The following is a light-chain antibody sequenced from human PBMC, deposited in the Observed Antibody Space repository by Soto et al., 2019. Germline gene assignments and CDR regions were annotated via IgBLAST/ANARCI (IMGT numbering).Light chain of an antibody. CDR1: QGIRSY. Sequence: IQLTQSPSSLSASVGDRVTITCRASQGIRSYLAWYQQKPGKAPNLLIYAASTLQSGVPSRFSGSGSGTDFTLTISSLQPEDFATYYCQQNFNFPRTFGQGTKVDIK. J-gene: IGKJ1*01. CDR2: AAS. CDR3: QQNFNFPRT. V-gene: IGKV1-9*01.